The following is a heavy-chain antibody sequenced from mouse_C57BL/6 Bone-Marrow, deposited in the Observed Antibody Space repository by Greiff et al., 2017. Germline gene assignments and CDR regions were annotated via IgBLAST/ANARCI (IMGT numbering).Heavy chain of an antibody. Sequence: QVQLQQPGAELVKPGASVKLSCKASGYTFTSYWMQWVKQRPGQGLEWIGEIDPSDSYPNYNQKFKGKATLTVDTSSRTAYMQLSSLTAEDSAVYYCAVYYYGRSDGDYWGQGTTLTVSS. CDR1: GYTFTSYW. CDR2: IDPSDSYP. CDR3: AVYYYGRSDGDY. V-gene: IGHV1-50*01. D-gene: IGHD1-1*01. J-gene: IGHJ2*01.